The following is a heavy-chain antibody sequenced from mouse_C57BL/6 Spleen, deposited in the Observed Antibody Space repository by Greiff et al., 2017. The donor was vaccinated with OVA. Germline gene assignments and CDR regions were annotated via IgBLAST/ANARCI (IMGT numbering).Heavy chain of an antibody. CDR3: ATSYDYDERLAY. Sequence: VQLQQPGAELVMPGASVKLSCKASGYTFTSYWMHWVKQRPGQGLEWIGEIDPSDSYTNYNQKFKGKSTLTVDKSSSTAYMQLSSLTSEDSAVYYCATSYDYDERLAYWGQGTLVTVSA. CDR2: IDPSDSYT. D-gene: IGHD2-4*01. CDR1: GYTFTSYW. V-gene: IGHV1-69*01. J-gene: IGHJ3*01.